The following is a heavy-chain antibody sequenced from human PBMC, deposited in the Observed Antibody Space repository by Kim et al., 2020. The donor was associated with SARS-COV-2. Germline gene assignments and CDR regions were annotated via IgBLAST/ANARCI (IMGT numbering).Heavy chain of an antibody. CDR1: GYTFTSYD. D-gene: IGHD6-19*01. Sequence: ASVKVSCKASGYTFTSYDINWVRQATGQGLEWMGWMNPNSGNTGYAQKFQGRVTMTRNTSISTAYMELSSLRSEDTAVYYCARKWLVRTPSYYYYGMDVWGQGTTVTVSS. CDR3: ARKWLVRTPSYYYYGMDV. CDR2: MNPNSGNT. V-gene: IGHV1-8*01. J-gene: IGHJ6*02.